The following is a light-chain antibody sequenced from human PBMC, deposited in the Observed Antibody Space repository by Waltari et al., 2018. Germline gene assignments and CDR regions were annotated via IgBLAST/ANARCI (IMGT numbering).Light chain of an antibody. V-gene: IGLV2-23*02. J-gene: IGLJ2*01. CDR1: SSDIWAYNF. Sequence: QPALSQPASVSGSPGQSITISCSGTSSDIWAYNFVSWYQQHPGKAPKIVIYEVTERPSEVPNRFSGSKSGKTASLTISGLQAEDEADYYCCSYAGPKLPVLFGGGTRLNVL. CDR2: EVT. CDR3: CSYAGPKLPVL.